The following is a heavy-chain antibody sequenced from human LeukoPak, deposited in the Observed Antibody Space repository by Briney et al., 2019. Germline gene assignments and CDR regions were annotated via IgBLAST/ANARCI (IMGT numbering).Heavy chain of an antibody. V-gene: IGHV1-69*13. CDR3: ARSMITFGGVAQYYFDY. J-gene: IGHJ4*02. CDR1: GGTFSSYA. CDR2: IIPIFGTA. D-gene: IGHD3-16*01. Sequence: ASVKVSCKASGGTFSSYAISWVRQAPGQGLEWMGGIIPIFGTANYAQKFRGRVTITADESTSTAYMELSSLRSEDTAVYYCARSMITFGGVAQYYFDYWGQGTLVTVSS.